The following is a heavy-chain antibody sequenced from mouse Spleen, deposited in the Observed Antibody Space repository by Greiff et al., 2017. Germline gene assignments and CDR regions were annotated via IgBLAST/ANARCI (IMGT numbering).Heavy chain of an antibody. CDR2: INSNGGST. V-gene: IGHV5-6-2*01. D-gene: IGHD2-1*01. J-gene: IGHJ2*01. Sequence: DVHLVESGGGLVKPGGSLKLSCAASGFTFSSYAMSWVRQTPEKRLEWVAAINSNGGSTYYPDTVKDRFTISRDNAKNTLYLQMSSLRSEDTALYYCARRPYGSYFDYWGQGTTLTVSS. CDR3: ARRPYGSYFDY. CDR1: GFTFSSYA.